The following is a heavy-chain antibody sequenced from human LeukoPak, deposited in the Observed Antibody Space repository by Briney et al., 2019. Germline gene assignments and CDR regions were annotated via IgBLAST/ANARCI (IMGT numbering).Heavy chain of an antibody. CDR1: GFTVSSNY. Sequence: PGGSLRLSCAASGFTVSSNYVSWVRQAPGEGLEWVSVIYSGGSTYYADSVKGRFTISRDNSKNTLYLQMNSLRAEDTAVYYCAGPYSRLANYYYGMDVWGQGTTVTVSS. V-gene: IGHV3-66*01. CDR3: AGPYSRLANYYYGMDV. CDR2: IYSGGST. J-gene: IGHJ6*02. D-gene: IGHD6-13*01.